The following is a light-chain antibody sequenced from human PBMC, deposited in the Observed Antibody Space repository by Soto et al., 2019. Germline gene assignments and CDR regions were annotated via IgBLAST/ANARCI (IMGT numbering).Light chain of an antibody. V-gene: IGKV1-39*01. CDR3: QQSYSIPLT. CDR1: QSISSY. CDR2: AAS. Sequence: DIQMTQSPSSLSASVGDRVTITCRASQSISSYLNWYQQKPGKAPNLLIYAASSLQSGVPSRFSGSGSGTDFTLTISSLQPEDFATYYCQQSYSIPLTFGQGTKVDI. J-gene: IGKJ1*01.